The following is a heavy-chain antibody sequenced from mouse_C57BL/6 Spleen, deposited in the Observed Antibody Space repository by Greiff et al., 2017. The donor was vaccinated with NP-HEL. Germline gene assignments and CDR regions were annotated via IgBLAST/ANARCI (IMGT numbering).Heavy chain of an antibody. CDR2: IYPGDGDT. J-gene: IGHJ2*01. D-gene: IGHD1-1*01. CDR1: GYAFSSSW. V-gene: IGHV1-82*01. Sequence: VQLQESGPELVKPGASVKISCKASGYAFSSSWMNWVKQRPGKGLEWIGRIYPGDGDTNYNGKFKGKATLTADKSSSTAYMQLSSLTSEDSAVYFCARSNYYGSSPYYFDYWGQGTTRTVSS. CDR3: ARSNYYGSSPYYFDY.